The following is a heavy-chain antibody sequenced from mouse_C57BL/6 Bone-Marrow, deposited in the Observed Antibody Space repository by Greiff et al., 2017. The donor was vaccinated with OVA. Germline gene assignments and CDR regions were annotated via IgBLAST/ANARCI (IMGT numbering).Heavy chain of an antibody. CDR3: TRDYGSRFAY. V-gene: IGHV1-5*01. CDR1: GYTFTSYW. D-gene: IGHD1-1*01. Sequence: VQLQQSGTVLARPGASVKMSCKTSGYTFTSYWMHWVKQRPGQGLEWIGAIYPGNSDTSYNQKFKGKAKLTAVTSDSTAYMELISLTNEDSAVYYCTRDYGSRFAYWGQGTLVTVSA. J-gene: IGHJ3*01. CDR2: IYPGNSDT.